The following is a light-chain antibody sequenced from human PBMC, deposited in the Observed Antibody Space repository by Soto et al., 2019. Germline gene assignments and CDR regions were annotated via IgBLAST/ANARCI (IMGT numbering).Light chain of an antibody. CDR2: TAS. V-gene: IGKV1-39*01. CDR1: HTINIY. J-gene: IGKJ1*01. CDR3: QQSYSSVRT. Sequence: DIQMTQSPSSLSASVGDRVTITCRASHTINIYLNWYQQKSGKAPKLLIHTASTVHSGVPSRFSGSGSGTDFTLTISSLQPEDFATYYCQQSYSSVRTFGQGTKVEL.